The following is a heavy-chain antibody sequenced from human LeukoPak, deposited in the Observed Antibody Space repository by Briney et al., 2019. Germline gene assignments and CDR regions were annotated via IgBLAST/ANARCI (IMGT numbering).Heavy chain of an antibody. D-gene: IGHD1-14*01. V-gene: IGHV3-9*01. Sequence: GGSLRLSWAGSGFIFNNYAMHWVRQPPGKGLEWVSGISWNSGTIDYADSVRGRFTISRDNAKNSLYLQMDSLRAEDTAVCYCATQQGGNPAYWGQGTLVTVSS. CDR2: ISWNSGTI. CDR3: ATQQGGNPAY. J-gene: IGHJ4*02. CDR1: GFIFNNYA.